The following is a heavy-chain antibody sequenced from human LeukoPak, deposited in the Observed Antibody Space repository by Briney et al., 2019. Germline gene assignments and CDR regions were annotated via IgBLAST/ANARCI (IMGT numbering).Heavy chain of an antibody. CDR2: IRSGGEST. D-gene: IGHD6-19*01. CDR1: GFTFDNFA. CDR3: AKGGTGWPYYFDS. J-gene: IGHJ4*02. Sequence: GGSLRLSCTASGFTFDNFAVSWVRQAPGKGPEWVSAIRSGGESTYYADSVKGRFTISRDNSRNTLFLQMNSLRAEDTAVYYCAKGGTGWPYYFDSWGQGNLVSVSS. V-gene: IGHV3-23*01.